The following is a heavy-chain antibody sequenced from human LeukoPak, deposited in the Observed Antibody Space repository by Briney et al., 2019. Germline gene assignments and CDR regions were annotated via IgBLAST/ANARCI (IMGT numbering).Heavy chain of an antibody. CDR3: ASLKGHYDYVWGSYFYYFDY. V-gene: IGHV4-30-2*01. J-gene: IGHJ4*02. CDR2: IYHSGST. CDR1: GGSISSGGYY. Sequence: PSETLSLTCTVSGGSISSGGYYWSWIRQPPGKGLEWIGYIYHSGSTYYNPSLESRVTISVDTSKNQFSLKLSSVTAADTAVYYCASLKGHYDYVWGSYFYYFDYWGQGTLVTVSS. D-gene: IGHD3-16*01.